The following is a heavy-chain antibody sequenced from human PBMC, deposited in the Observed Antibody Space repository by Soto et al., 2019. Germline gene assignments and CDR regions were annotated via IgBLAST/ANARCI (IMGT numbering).Heavy chain of an antibody. V-gene: IGHV3-23*01. CDR3: AKVRPLRDCTRTSCLGAFDI. CDR2: ITASGDTT. J-gene: IGHJ3*02. Sequence: EVQLLESGGGLVQPGGPLRLSYAASGFTFSSYAMSWVRQAPGKGLEGDSAITASGDTTYYADSVKGRFTISRDTSKSTMYLQMNSLRAGDTAVYYCAKVRPLRDCTRTSCLGAFDIWGQGTMVTVSS. D-gene: IGHD2-2*01. CDR1: GFTFSSYA.